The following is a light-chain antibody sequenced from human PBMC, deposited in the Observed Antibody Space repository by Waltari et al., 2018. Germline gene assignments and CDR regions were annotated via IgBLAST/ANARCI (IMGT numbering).Light chain of an antibody. Sequence: SYELTQPLSVSVALGQTARITCGGNNLGSKNVHWYQQKPGQAPVLVIYRDSNRPSGIPERVSGSNSGNTATLTISRAQAGDEADYYCQVWDSSTGVFGGGTKLTVL. J-gene: IGLJ2*01. CDR3: QVWDSSTGV. CDR1: NLGSKN. CDR2: RDS. V-gene: IGLV3-9*01.